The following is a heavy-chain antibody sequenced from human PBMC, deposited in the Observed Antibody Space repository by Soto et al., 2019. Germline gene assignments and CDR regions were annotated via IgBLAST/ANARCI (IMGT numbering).Heavy chain of an antibody. Sequence: XSVKVSYKASGYTFTGYYLHWVRQAPGQGLEWLGWINPNGGGTNYAQDFQGRITMTRDASINTAYLELTRLRSEDTAVYYCAREGIAARLPTDWGQGSLVTVSS. CDR3: AREGIAARLPTD. D-gene: IGHD6-6*01. CDR2: INPNGGGT. J-gene: IGHJ4*02. V-gene: IGHV1-2*02. CDR1: GYTFTGYY.